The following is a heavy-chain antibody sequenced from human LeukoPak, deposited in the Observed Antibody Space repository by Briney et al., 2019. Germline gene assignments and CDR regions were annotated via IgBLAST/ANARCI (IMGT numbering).Heavy chain of an antibody. CDR2: ISSSSSYI. CDR3: ARVGYSYGYGWDY. V-gene: IGHV3-21*01. J-gene: IGHJ4*02. Sequence: PGGSLRLSCAASGFTFSSYSMNWVRQAPGKGLEWVSSISSSSSYIYYADSVKGRFTISRDNAKNSLYLQMNSLRAEDTAVYYCARVGYSYGYGWDYWGQGTLVTVSS. CDR1: GFTFSSYS. D-gene: IGHD5-18*01.